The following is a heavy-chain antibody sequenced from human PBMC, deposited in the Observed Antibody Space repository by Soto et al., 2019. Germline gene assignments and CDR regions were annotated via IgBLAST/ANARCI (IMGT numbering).Heavy chain of an antibody. D-gene: IGHD6-6*01. J-gene: IGHJ4*02. CDR3: ARTAAYNSSFFDS. V-gene: IGHV4-31*03. CDR2: IHHTGKT. Sequence: QVQLQEMGPGLVKPSQTLTITCTVSADSVNSAYWSWIRQLPGKGLEWLGNIHHTGKTFYTPSMKSGVAISIGTSKPLFSLKRRAITAADTAVYYGARTAAYNSSFFDSWGQGTVVTVSS. CDR1: ADSVNSAY.